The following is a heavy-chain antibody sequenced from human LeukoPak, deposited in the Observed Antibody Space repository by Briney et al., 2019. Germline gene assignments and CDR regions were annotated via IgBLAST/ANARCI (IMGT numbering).Heavy chain of an antibody. Sequence: GESLKISCKGSGYSFTSYWIGWVRQMPGKGLEWMGIIYPGDSDTSYSPSFQGQATISADKSISTAYLQWSSLKASDTAMYYCARQLQRGYSYSDYWGQGTLVTVSS. D-gene: IGHD5-18*01. CDR1: GYSFTSYW. V-gene: IGHV5-51*01. CDR2: IYPGDSDT. CDR3: ARQLQRGYSYSDY. J-gene: IGHJ4*02.